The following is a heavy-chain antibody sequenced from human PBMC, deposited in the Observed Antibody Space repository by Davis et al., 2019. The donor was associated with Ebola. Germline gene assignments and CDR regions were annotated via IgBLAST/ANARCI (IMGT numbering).Heavy chain of an antibody. CDR3: ASLRRTITGMDDGFDI. CDR1: GNSFTSHW. V-gene: IGHV5-51*01. Sequence: GESLKISCKDSGNSFTSHWIGWVRQLPGKGLDWMGIIYTGDSDTRYSPSFRGQVIISADKSIKTAFLQWSSLKASDTAMYYCASLRRTITGMDDGFDIWGQGTMVTVS. D-gene: IGHD2-8*02. J-gene: IGHJ3*02. CDR2: IYTGDSDT.